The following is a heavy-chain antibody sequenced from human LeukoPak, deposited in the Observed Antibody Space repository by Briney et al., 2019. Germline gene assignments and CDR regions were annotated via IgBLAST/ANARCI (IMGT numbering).Heavy chain of an antibody. V-gene: IGHV1-2*02. CDR3: ARAGGRSWFDP. J-gene: IGHJ5*02. Sequence: ASVKVSCKASGYSFNDKYLHWVRQAPGQGLEWMGSINPNSGGTNYAQKFQGRVTMTTVTSMSTAYMELSRLTSDDTAVYYCARAGGRSWFDPWGQGTLVTVSS. CDR1: GYSFNDKY. CDR2: INPNSGGT.